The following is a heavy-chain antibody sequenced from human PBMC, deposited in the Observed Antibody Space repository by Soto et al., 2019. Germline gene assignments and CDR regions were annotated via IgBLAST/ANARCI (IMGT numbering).Heavy chain of an antibody. D-gene: IGHD2-15*01. Sequence: QITLKESGPALVKPTQTLTLTCVFSGFSLSTSGVAVGWFRQPPGKAPEWLGVIYWDEEKRYSPSLKSRFTIIKDTSKTQVFLKLTNIDPVDTARYFCAHKRKQQGWYASNWFDPWGQGVLVTVSS. CDR2: IYWDEEK. J-gene: IGHJ5*02. CDR1: GFSLSTSGVA. V-gene: IGHV2-5*02. CDR3: AHKRKQQGWYASNWFDP.